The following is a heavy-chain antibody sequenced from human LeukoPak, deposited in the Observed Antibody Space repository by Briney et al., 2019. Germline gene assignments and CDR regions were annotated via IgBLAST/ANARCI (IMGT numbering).Heavy chain of an antibody. J-gene: IGHJ4*02. CDR2: ISSSSSYI. CDR1: GFTFSRYS. D-gene: IGHD6-19*01. CDR3: ARGDEQWLPPSDY. V-gene: IGHV3-21*01. Sequence: PGGSLRLSCAASGFTFSRYSMNWVRQSPGKGLKWFSSISSSSSYIYSADSVKGQFTIPRDNAKNSLYLQMNSLRAEDTAVYYCARGDEQWLPPSDYWGQGTLVTVSS.